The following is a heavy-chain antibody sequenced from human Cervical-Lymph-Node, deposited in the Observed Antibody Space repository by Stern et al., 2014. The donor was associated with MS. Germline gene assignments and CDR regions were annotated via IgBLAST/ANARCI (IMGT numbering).Heavy chain of an antibody. Sequence: QDQLVQSGAEVKKPGSSVTVSCKASGDTLSKFAISWVRQAPGQGLEWMGGIIPIFSTTHYAQTFQGRVTITADLSAGTVYLDLSSLRSEDTAVYYCARDNDDHGMDVWGQGTTITVSS. J-gene: IGHJ6*02. CDR1: GDTLSKFA. CDR2: IIPIFSTT. V-gene: IGHV1-69*12. CDR3: ARDNDDHGMDV. D-gene: IGHD1-1*01.